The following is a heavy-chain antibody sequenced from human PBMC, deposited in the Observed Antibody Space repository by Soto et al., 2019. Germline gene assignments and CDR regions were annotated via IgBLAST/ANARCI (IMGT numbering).Heavy chain of an antibody. J-gene: IGHJ5*02. CDR1: GDSCSNND. D-gene: IGHD3-16*01. Sequence: ASVKVSCKGSGDSCSNNDGGWGRQATVQGLEWMGWMKPGSGDTGYSQKFQCIVTMTMDISIATAYTELSSLRSDDTAIYYCARMETFGSLNWLDPWGQGTMVTVSS. CDR3: ARMETFGSLNWLDP. CDR2: MKPGSGDT. V-gene: IGHV1-8*01.